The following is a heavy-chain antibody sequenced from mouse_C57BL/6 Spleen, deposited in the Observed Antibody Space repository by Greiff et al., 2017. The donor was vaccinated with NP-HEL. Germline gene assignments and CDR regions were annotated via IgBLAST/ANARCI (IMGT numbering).Heavy chain of an antibody. J-gene: IGHJ4*01. D-gene: IGHD1-1*01. CDR3: ARLPYYYGSSSYAMDY. V-gene: IGHV1-18*01. CDR1: GYTFTDYN. CDR2: INPNNGGT. Sequence: SGPELVKPGASVKIPCKASGYTFTDYNMDWVKQSHGKSLEWIGDINPNNGGTIYNQKFKGKATLTVDKSSSTAYMELRSLTSEDTAVYYCARLPYYYGSSSYAMDYWGQGTSVTVSS.